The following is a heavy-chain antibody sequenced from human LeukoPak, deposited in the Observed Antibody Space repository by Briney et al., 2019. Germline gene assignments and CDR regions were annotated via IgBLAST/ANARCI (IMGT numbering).Heavy chain of an antibody. Sequence: GGSLRLSCAVSGLNFRSFWMSWVHQAPEKGLEWVANIKQDGSEKFYVDSVKGRFTISRDNAKNSLYLQMNSLRAEDSAVYFCARGFYFSMTELYYLDLWGRGTLVTVSS. V-gene: IGHV3-7*04. CDR1: GLNFRSFW. D-gene: IGHD2-8*01. CDR2: IKQDGSEK. CDR3: ARGFYFSMTELYYLDL. J-gene: IGHJ2*01.